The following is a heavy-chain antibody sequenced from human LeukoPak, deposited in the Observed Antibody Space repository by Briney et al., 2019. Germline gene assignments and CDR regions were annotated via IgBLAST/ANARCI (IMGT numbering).Heavy chain of an antibody. D-gene: IGHD3-9*01. J-gene: IGHJ4*02. Sequence: PGGSLRLSCAASGLTFRSYEMNWVRQAPGKGLEWVSYISSGGSTIYYADSVKGRFTVSRDNAENSLYLQMNSLRAEDTAVYYCARAEYDILTGYYYYFDSWGQGTLVTVSS. V-gene: IGHV3-48*03. CDR2: ISSGGSTI. CDR3: ARAEYDILTGYYYYFDS. CDR1: GLTFRSYE.